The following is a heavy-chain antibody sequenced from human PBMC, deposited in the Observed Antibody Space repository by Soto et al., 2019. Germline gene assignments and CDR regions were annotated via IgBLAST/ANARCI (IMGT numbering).Heavy chain of an antibody. Sequence: VGSLRLSCAASVFTFSSYSMNCVRHSPGKWLEWVSSISSSSSYIYYADSVKGRFTISRDNAKNSLYLQMNSLRAEDTAVYYCARDPSSALGYYYYGMDVWGQGTTVNVSS. V-gene: IGHV3-21*01. CDR3: ARDPSSALGYYYYGMDV. J-gene: IGHJ6*01. D-gene: IGHD5-18*01. CDR2: ISSSSSYI. CDR1: VFTFSSYS.